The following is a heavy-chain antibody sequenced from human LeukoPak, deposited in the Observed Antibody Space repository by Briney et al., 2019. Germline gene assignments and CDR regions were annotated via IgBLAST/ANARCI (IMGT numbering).Heavy chain of an antibody. V-gene: IGHV3-21*01. CDR2: ISSSSSYI. CDR3: ARDCSSSWYGARAFDI. CDR1: GFTFSSSS. D-gene: IGHD6-13*01. J-gene: IGHJ3*02. Sequence: PGGSLRLSCAASGFTFSSSSMNWVRQAPGKGLEWVSSISSSSSYIYYADSVKGRFTISRDNAKNSLYLQMNSLRAEDTAVYYCARDCSSSWYGARAFDIWGQGTMVTVSS.